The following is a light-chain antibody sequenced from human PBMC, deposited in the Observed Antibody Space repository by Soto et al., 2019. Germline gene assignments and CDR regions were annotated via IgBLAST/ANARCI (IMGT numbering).Light chain of an antibody. CDR3: CSYAGSYILP. V-gene: IGLV2-11*01. CDR1: SSDVGTYNY. Sequence: QSVLTQPRSVSGSPKQSVTISCTGTSSDVGTYNYVSWFQQHPGKAPKLMISDVSKRPSGVPDRFSGSKSGNTASLTISGLQAEDEADYYCCSYAGSYILPFGGGTKVTVL. J-gene: IGLJ2*01. CDR2: DVS.